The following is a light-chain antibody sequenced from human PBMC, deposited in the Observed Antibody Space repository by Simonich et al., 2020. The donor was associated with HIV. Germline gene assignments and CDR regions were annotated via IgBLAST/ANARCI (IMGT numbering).Light chain of an antibody. J-gene: IGKJ2*01. CDR1: QRVLTSSINKNY. CDR3: QQYYSTPPYT. V-gene: IGKV4-1*01. CDR2: WAS. Sequence: DIVMTQSPDSLAGSLGERATINCKSSQRVLTSSINKNYLAWYHQKPGQPPSLLIYWASTRESGVPDRFSGSGAGTDFTLTISSLQAEDVAIYYCQQYYSTPPYTFGQGTKLEIK.